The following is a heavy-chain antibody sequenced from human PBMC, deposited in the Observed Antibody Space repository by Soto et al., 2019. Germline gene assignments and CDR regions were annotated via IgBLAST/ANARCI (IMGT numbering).Heavy chain of an antibody. J-gene: IGHJ6*02. V-gene: IGHV3-53*01. Sequence: GGSLRLSCAASGLGVSNNYLSWVRQPPGKWLEWVSVLYSGGTTYYADSVKGRFTISRDNSKNTLYLQMNSLRAEDTAVYYCAREDRWRDGRDYYYYYGMDVWGQGTTVTVSS. D-gene: IGHD2-15*01. CDR2: LYSGGTT. CDR3: AREDRWRDGRDYYYYYGMDV. CDR1: GLGVSNNY.